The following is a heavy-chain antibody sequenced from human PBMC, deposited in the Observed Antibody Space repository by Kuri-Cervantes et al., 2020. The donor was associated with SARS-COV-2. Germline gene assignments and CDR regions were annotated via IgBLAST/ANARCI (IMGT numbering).Heavy chain of an antibody. Sequence: ASVKVSCKASGYTFTSYGISWVRQAPGQGLEWMGWISAYNGNTNYAQKLQGRVTITADESTSTAYMELSSLRSEDTAVYYCARSSNTYYYDSSPDYWGQGTLVTVSS. V-gene: IGHV1-18*01. CDR2: ISAYNGNT. CDR1: GYTFTSYG. D-gene: IGHD3-22*01. J-gene: IGHJ4*02. CDR3: ARSSNTYYYDSSPDY.